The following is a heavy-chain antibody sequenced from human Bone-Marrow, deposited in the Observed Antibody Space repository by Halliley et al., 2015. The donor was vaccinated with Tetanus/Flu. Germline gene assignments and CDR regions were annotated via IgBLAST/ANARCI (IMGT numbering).Heavy chain of an antibody. V-gene: IGHV6-1*01. CDR2: TYYRSEWLD. J-gene: IGHJ5*02. CDR1: GDSVSNSSTA. D-gene: IGHD3-3*01. CDR3: ARTNFNWFDP. Sequence: GLVKPSQTLSLTCAISGDSVSNSSTAWNWIRQSPSRGLEWLGRTYYRSEWLDDYAISVKNRITIRPDTSKNQFSLHLNSVTPDDAAVNYCARTNFNWFDPWGQGMLVTVSS.